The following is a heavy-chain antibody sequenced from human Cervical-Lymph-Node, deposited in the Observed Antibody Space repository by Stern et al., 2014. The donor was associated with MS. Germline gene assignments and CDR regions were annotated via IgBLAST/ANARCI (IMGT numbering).Heavy chain of an antibody. V-gene: IGHV3-21*01. Sequence: EVQLVESGGGLVKPGASVRLSCDASGFTFSHYSINWVRQAPGPGLEWISSISNISTNTYNADSVEARCTIARDSAKDSVSLHMVSLRAEDTAVYYCARARVGDYARSPHLDSWGQGTLVTVSS. CDR1: GFTFSHYS. D-gene: IGHD4-17*01. J-gene: IGHJ4*02. CDR3: ARARVGDYARSPHLDS. CDR2: ISNISTNT.